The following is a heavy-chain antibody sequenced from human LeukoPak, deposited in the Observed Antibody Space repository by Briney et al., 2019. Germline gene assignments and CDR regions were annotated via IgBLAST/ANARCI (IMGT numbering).Heavy chain of an antibody. D-gene: IGHD3-3*01. CDR3: ARAQGRDFWSGYPNWFDP. CDR2: IYYSGST. J-gene: IGHJ5*02. Sequence: PSETLSLTCTVSGGSISSYYWSWIRQPPGKRLEWIGYIYYSGSTNYNPSLKSRVTISVDTSKNQFSLKLSSVTAADTAVYYCARAQGRDFWSGYPNWFDPWGQGTLVTVSS. V-gene: IGHV4-59*01. CDR1: GGSISSYY.